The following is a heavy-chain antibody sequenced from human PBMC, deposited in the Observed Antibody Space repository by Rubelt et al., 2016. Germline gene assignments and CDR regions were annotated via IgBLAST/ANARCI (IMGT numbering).Heavy chain of an antibody. D-gene: IGHD2-15*01. V-gene: IGHV3-74*01. CDR1: GFTFSSYW. J-gene: IGHJ4*02. CDR2: INSNGTTT. CDR3: ARGTLVG. Sequence: EVQLVESGGGLVQPGGSLRLSCAASGFTFSSYWMHWVRQAPGKGLVWVSRINSNGTTTDYADSVTGRFTISRDNSNNPLYLQRDSLRVDDTAVYYCARGTLVGGGQGTLVTVSS.